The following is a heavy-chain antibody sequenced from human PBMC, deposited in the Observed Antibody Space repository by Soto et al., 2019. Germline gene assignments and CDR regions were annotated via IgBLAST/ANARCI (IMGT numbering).Heavy chain of an antibody. Sequence: QLQLQESGSGLVKPSQTLSLTCAVSGGSISSGGYSWSWIRQPPGKGLEWIGYIYHSGSTYYNPSRQSRVTISVDRSKNQCSLKLSSVTAADTAVYYCARVCGGTVFQHWGQGTLVTVSS. CDR2: IYHSGST. D-gene: IGHD2-21*01. V-gene: IGHV4-30-2*01. CDR1: GGSISSGGYS. J-gene: IGHJ1*01. CDR3: ARVCGGTVFQH.